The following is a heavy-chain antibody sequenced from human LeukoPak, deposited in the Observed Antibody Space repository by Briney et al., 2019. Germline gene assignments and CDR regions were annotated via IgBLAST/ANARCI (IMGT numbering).Heavy chain of an antibody. J-gene: IGHJ3*02. CDR3: AKAPHYYDSSGFAFDI. D-gene: IGHD3-22*01. CDR1: GFTFDDYA. V-gene: IGHV3-9*01. CDR2: ISWNSGSI. Sequence: GGSLRLSCAASGFTFDDYAMHWVRQAPGKGLEWVSGISWNSGSIDYADSVKGRFTISRDNAKNSLYLQMNSLRAEDTALYYCAKAPHYYDSSGFAFDIWGQGTMVTVSS.